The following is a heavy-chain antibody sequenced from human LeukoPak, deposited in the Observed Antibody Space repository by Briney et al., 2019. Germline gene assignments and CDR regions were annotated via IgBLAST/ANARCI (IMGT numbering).Heavy chain of an antibody. CDR2: INPNSGGT. J-gene: IGHJ5*02. D-gene: IGHD6-19*01. Sequence: GASVKVSCKASGYTFTVYYMHWVRQAPGQGLEWMGWINPNSGGTNYAQKFQGWVTMTRDTSISTAYMELSRLRSDDTAVYYCARSIAVAGTYWFDPWGQGTLVAVSS. CDR1: GYTFTVYY. V-gene: IGHV1-2*04. CDR3: ARSIAVAGTYWFDP.